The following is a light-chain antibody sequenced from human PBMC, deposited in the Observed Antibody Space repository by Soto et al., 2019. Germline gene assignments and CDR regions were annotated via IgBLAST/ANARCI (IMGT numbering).Light chain of an antibody. CDR3: QSYDSSLSGVV. Sequence: QPVLTQPPSVSGAPGQRVTISCTGSSSNIGAGYDVHWYQQLPGTAPKLLIYANSNRPSGVPDRFSGSKSGTSASLAITGLQAEDEADYYCQSYDSSLSGVVFGGGTTLTVL. CDR1: SSNIGAGYD. CDR2: ANS. V-gene: IGLV1-40*01. J-gene: IGLJ2*01.